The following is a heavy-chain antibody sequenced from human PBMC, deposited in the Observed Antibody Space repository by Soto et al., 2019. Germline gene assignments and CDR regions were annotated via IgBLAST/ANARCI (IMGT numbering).Heavy chain of an antibody. CDR3: ARDREYYYDSSGYYSAFDY. D-gene: IGHD3-22*01. CDR2: IIPICGTT. CDR1: GGTFSSYA. J-gene: IGHJ4*02. V-gene: IGHV1-69*13. Sequence: SVKVSCKASGGTFSSYAISWVRQAPGQGLEWMGGIIPICGTTNYAQKFQGRVTMTGDASTSTVYMELSSLRSEDTAVYYCARDREYYYDSSGYYSAFDYWGQGTLVTVSS.